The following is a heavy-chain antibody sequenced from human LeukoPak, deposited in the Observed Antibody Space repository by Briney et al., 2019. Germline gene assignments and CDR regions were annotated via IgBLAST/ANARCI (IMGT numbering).Heavy chain of an antibody. D-gene: IGHD2-2*01. V-gene: IGHV3-15*01. J-gene: IGHJ4*02. Sequence: GGSLRLSCAASGFTFSNAWMSWVRQAPGKGLEWVDRIKSKTDGGTTDYAAPVKGRFTISRDDSKNTLYLQMNSLKTEDTAVYYCTTGAEDYCSSTSCYLDYWGQGTLVTVSS. CDR2: IKSKTDGGTT. CDR3: TTGAEDYCSSTSCYLDY. CDR1: GFTFSNAW.